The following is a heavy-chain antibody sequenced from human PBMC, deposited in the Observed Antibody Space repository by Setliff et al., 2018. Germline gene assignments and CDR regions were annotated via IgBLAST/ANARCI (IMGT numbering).Heavy chain of an antibody. Sequence: ASVKVSCKTSGYSFTDFYIHWERHAPGHGLEWLGRLNPRTGGTNLPQRFQGRVTMTRDTSMKTAFLEMSGLTSDDTAIFYCAKGGGRLSISQSYFHMDVWGAGTTVTVSS. J-gene: IGHJ6*03. CDR1: GYSFTDFY. CDR3: AKGGGRLSISQSYFHMDV. CDR2: LNPRTGGT. D-gene: IGHD3-16*01. V-gene: IGHV1-2*06.